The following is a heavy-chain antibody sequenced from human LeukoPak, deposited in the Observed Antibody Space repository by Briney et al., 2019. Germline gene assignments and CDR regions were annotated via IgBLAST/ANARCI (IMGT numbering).Heavy chain of an antibody. CDR2: INPNSGGT. CDR3: ARAADYGDYRSLNWFDP. V-gene: IGHV1-2*02. J-gene: IGHJ5*02. CDR1: GYTFTGYY. Sequence: ASVKVSCKASGYTFTGYYMHWVRQAPGQGLEWMGWINPNSGGTNYAQKFQGRVTMTRDTSISTAYMELSRLRSDDTAVYYCARAADYGDYRSLNWFDPWGQGTLVTVSS. D-gene: IGHD4-17*01.